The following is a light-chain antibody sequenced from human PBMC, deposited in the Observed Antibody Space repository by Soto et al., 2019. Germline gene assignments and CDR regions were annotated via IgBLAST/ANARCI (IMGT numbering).Light chain of an antibody. CDR1: SNDVGRYNL. CDR3: CAYAGSGTVV. V-gene: IGLV2-23*01. J-gene: IGLJ3*02. CDR2: EAT. Sequence: QSALTQPGSVSGSPEQSITISCTGTSNDVGRYNLVSWYQQHRGKAPKVMIYEATKRPSGVSNRFSGSKSGNTASLTISGLQAEDEADYYCCAYAGSGTVVFGGGTKLTVL.